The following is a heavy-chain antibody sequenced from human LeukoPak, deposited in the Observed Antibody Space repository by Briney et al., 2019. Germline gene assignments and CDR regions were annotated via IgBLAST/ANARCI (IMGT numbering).Heavy chain of an antibody. J-gene: IGHJ4*02. V-gene: IGHV3-33*06. CDR1: GFTFSSYG. Sequence: GGSLRLSCAASGFTFSSYGMHWVRQAPGKGLEWVAVIWYDGSNKYYADSVKGRFTISRDNSKNTLYLQMNSLRAEDTGVYYCANVPLSISWYGPGDYWGQGTLVTVSS. CDR3: ANVPLSISWYGPGDY. CDR2: IWYDGSNK. D-gene: IGHD6-13*01.